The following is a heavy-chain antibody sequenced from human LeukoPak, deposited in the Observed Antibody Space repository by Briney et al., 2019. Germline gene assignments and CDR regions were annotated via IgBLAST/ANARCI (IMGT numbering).Heavy chain of an antibody. D-gene: IGHD1-26*01. J-gene: IGHJ4*02. CDR3: AKSGGYGLIDY. CDR2: IDHSGST. Sequence: SETLSLTCTVSGYSISSGYYWGWIRQPPGKGLEWTGSIDHSGSTYYNPSLKSRITISVDTSKNQFSLRLNSVTAADTAMYYCAKSGGYGLIDYWGQGTRVTVSS. V-gene: IGHV4-38-2*02. CDR1: GYSISSGYY.